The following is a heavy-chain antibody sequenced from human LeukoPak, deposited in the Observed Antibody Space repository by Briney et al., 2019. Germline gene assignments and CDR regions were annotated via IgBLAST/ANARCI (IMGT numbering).Heavy chain of an antibody. V-gene: IGHV3-23*01. D-gene: IGHD1-26*01. Sequence: PGGSPGLSCAASGFTFSTYAMSWIRQAPGKGLEWVSAISSGGGNTDYADSVKGRFTISRDNSKNTVFLQMNSLRAEDTGVYYCANRISGSSSWGQGTLVTVSS. CDR1: GFTFSTYA. J-gene: IGHJ5*02. CDR2: ISSGGGNT. CDR3: ANRISGSSS.